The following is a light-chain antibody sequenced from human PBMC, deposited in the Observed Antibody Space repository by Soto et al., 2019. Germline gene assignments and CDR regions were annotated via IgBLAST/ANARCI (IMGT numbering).Light chain of an antibody. J-gene: IGLJ1*01. V-gene: IGLV2-14*03. CDR2: DVS. Sequence: QSVLTQPASVSGSPGQSITISCTGSSSDVGAYNFVSWYQQHPGKVPTLMIFDVSSRPSGVSDRFSGSKSGNTASLTISGLQAEDEGDYYCSSYTSSSTHVFGSGTKLTVL. CDR3: SSYTSSSTHV. CDR1: SSDVGAYNF.